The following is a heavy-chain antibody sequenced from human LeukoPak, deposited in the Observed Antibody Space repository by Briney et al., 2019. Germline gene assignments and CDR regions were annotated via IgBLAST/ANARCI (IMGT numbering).Heavy chain of an antibody. CDR1: GFAITDHH. CDR2: SQTTKPNSCTT. V-gene: IGHV3-72*01. CDR3: VRVVTTSSGWYHFDN. D-gene: IGHD6-13*01. J-gene: IGHJ4*02. Sequence: PGGSLRLSCAASGFAITDHHMDWVRQAPGKGIEWVGRSQTTKPNSCTTEYAASVKGRFTISRDDSKDSLYLQLNSLITEDTAVYYCVRVVTTSSGWYHFDNWGQGTLVTVSS.